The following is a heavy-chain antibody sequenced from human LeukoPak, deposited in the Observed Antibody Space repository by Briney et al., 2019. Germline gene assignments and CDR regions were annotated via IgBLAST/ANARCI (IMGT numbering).Heavy chain of an antibody. V-gene: IGHV4-61*02. D-gene: IGHD2-15*01. CDR1: GGSISSGSYY. CDR2: IYTSGST. J-gene: IGHJ5*02. Sequence: SETLSLTCTVSGGSISSGSYYWSWIRQPAGKGLEWIGRIYTSGSTNYNPSLKSRVTISVDTSKNQFSLKLSSVTAADTAVYYCARGLGYCSSGSCPRWFDPWGQGTLVTVSS. CDR3: ARGLGYCSSGSCPRWFDP.